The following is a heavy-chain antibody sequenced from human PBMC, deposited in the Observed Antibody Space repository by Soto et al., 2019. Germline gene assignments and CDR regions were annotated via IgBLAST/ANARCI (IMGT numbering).Heavy chain of an antibody. V-gene: IGHV1-2*02. Sequence: QVQLVQSGSEVKKPGASVKVSCQASGYTFTSYYIHWVRQAPGQGLEWMGWINPDSGVTYYAHRFQDRVTMTRDTSISTAYMELSRLTSDDTAIYYCARDRGIRDVWGQGTTVIVSS. CDR3: ARDRGIRDV. CDR2: INPDSGVT. D-gene: IGHD1-20*01. J-gene: IGHJ6*02. CDR1: GYTFTSYY.